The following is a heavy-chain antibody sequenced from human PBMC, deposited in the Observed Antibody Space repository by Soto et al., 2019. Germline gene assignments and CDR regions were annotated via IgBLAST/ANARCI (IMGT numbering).Heavy chain of an antibody. V-gene: IGHV3-11*06. CDR2: ISYGSSYT. CDR1: GFTFSDYY. J-gene: IGHJ5*02. CDR3: ARDPNNSSSWWLDP. D-gene: IGHD3-22*01. Sequence: QVQLVESGGGLVKPGGTLRLSCTGSGFTFSDYYMTWIRQAPGKGLEWVSYISYGSSYTKYADSVKGRFTISRDNAKNSLFLKMNNLRTEDTAIYYCARDPNNSSSWWLDPWGRGALVTVSS.